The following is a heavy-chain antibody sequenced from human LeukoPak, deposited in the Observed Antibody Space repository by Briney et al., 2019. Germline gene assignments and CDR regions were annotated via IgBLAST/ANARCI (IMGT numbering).Heavy chain of an antibody. CDR2: ISYDGSNK. CDR3: AKGLGYCTTTTCPIAY. J-gene: IGHJ4*02. CDR1: GFTFSSYG. D-gene: IGHD2-2*01. Sequence: GGSLRLSCAASGFTFSSYGMHWVRQAPGKGLGGGALISYDGSNKYYADSVKGRFTISRDNSKNTLYLQINSLRAEDTAVFYCAKGLGYCTTTTCPIAYWGQGTLVTVSS. V-gene: IGHV3-30*18.